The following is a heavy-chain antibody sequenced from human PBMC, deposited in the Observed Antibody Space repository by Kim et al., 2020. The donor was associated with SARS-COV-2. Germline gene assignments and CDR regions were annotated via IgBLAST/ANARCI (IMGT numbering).Heavy chain of an antibody. CDR3: AKDSLFLEWPIDY. CDR2: ISYDGSNK. CDR1: GFTFSSYG. D-gene: IGHD3-3*01. V-gene: IGHV3-30*18. Sequence: GGSLRLSCAASGFTFSSYGMHWVRQAPGKGLEWVAVISYDGSNKYYADSVKGRFTISRDNSKNTLYLQMNSLRAEDTAVYYCAKDSLFLEWPIDYWGQGTLVTVSS. J-gene: IGHJ4*02.